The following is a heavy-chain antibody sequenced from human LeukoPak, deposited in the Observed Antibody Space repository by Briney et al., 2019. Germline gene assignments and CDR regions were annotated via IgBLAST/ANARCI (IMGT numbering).Heavy chain of an antibody. J-gene: IGHJ4*02. Sequence: SETLSLTCAVYGGSFSGYYWSWIRQPPGKGLEWIGEINHSGSTNYNPSLKSRVTISVDTSKNQFSLKLSSVTAADTAVYYCARGDGVGATRGFLYWGQGTLVTVSS. D-gene: IGHD1-26*01. CDR1: GGSFSGYY. CDR2: INHSGST. CDR3: ARGDGVGATRGFLY. V-gene: IGHV4-34*01.